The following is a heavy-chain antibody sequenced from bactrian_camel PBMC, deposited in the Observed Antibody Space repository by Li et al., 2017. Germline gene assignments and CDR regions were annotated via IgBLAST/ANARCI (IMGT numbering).Heavy chain of an antibody. D-gene: IGHD8*01. J-gene: IGHJ4*01. CDR3: AATYPYDAHWTVIPVGSRRPGFGH. Sequence: VQLVESGGGSVQAGGSLRLSCAASGDSFTTYCMSWFRQAPGKEQEGIASIDGAGSTNYADSVKGRFTISQDNAKNTTYLQMNSLKPEDTGVYYCAATYPYDAHWTVIPVGSRRPGFGHLGQGTQVTVS. CDR1: GDSFTTYC. V-gene: IGHV3S53*01. CDR2: IDGAGST.